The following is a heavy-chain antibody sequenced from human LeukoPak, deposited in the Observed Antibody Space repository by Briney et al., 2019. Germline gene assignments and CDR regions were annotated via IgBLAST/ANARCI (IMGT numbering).Heavy chain of an antibody. CDR2: INPNSGGT. CDR3: ARDHGTDGTTFTLNFDC. D-gene: IGHD1-1*01. V-gene: IGHV1-2*02. CDR1: GYTFTSYY. J-gene: IGHJ4*02. Sequence: ASVKVSCKASGYTFTSYYIHWVRQATGQGLEWMGWINPNSGGTNYAQKFQGGVTMTTDTSINTIYMELTRLTSDDTAVYYCARDHGTDGTTFTLNFDCWGQGTLVTVSS.